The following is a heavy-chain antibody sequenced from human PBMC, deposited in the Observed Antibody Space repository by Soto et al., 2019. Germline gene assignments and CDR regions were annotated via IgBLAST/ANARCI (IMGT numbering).Heavy chain of an antibody. J-gene: IGHJ6*02. CDR3: GREDSYGWSGESLDV. D-gene: IGHD6-19*01. CDR1: GDSLRGQS. Sequence: QVQLQQWGAGLLKASETLSLTCAVVGDSLRGQSWNWIRQSPGKGLEWIGEIDQSGGTNYNPSLKSRAIISDDTSKNQFSLTLTSVAAADTDVYYCGREDSYGWSGESLDVWGQGTTVTVSS. V-gene: IGHV4-34*01. CDR2: IDQSGGT.